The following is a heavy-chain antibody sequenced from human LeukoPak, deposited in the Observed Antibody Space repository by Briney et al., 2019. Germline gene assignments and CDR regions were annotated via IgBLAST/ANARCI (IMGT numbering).Heavy chain of an antibody. CDR2: IYYSGST. Sequence: PSETLSLTCTVPGGSISSGDYYWSWIRQPPGKGLEWIGYIYYSGSTNYNPSLKSRVTISVDTSKNQFSLKLSSVTAADTAVYYCARVGGTNYYYYGMDVWGQGTTVTVSS. V-gene: IGHV4-61*08. D-gene: IGHD1-1*01. CDR3: ARVGGTNYYYYGMDV. CDR1: GGSISSGDYY. J-gene: IGHJ6*02.